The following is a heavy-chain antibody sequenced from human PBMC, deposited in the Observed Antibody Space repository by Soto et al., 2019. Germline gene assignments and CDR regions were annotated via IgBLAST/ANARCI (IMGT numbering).Heavy chain of an antibody. J-gene: IGHJ6*03. V-gene: IGHV2-26*01. CDR1: GFSLSNARMG. CDR2: LFSTDEK. CDR3: ARIDDYAYYNMDV. Sequence: KESGPVLVKPTETLTLTCTVSGFSLSNARMGVSWIRQPPGKALEWLALLFSTDEKSYSTSLKSRLTISKDTSKRQVVLTMTNMDPVDTATYYCARIDDYAYYNMDVWGKGTTVTVSS.